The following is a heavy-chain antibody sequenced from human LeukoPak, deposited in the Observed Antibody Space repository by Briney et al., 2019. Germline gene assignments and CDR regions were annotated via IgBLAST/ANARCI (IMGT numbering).Heavy chain of an antibody. D-gene: IGHD3-22*01. CDR2: IYTSGST. J-gene: IGHJ4*02. CDR1: GGSISSYY. Sequence: SETLSLTCTVSGGSISSYYWSWIRQPAGKGLEWIGRIYTSGSTNYNPSLKSRATMSVDTSKNQFSLKLSSVTAADTAVYYCARDSRHYYDSSGYYTRWGQGTLVTVSS. CDR3: ARDSRHYYDSSGYYTR. V-gene: IGHV4-4*07.